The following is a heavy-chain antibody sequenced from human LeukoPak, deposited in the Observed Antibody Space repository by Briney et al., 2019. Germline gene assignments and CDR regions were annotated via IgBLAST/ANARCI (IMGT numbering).Heavy chain of an antibody. CDR2: ISAGGDRT. D-gene: IGHD3-22*01. V-gene: IGHV3-23*01. CDR3: AYLDSSGYYYGRLRY. J-gene: IGHJ4*02. Sequence: GSLRLSCAASGFTFSDHAMSWVRQTPAKGLESVSSISAGGDRTHYADSVKGRFTVSRDNSKNTLYPHMNSLRAEDTAVYFCAYLDSSGYYYGRLRYWGQGTPVTVSS. CDR1: GFTFSDHA.